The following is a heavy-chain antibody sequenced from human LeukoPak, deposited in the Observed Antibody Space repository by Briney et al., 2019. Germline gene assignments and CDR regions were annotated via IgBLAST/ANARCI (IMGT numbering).Heavy chain of an antibody. V-gene: IGHV3-66*01. CDR2: IYSGGST. D-gene: IGHD3-22*01. CDR1: GFTVSSNY. CDR3: ARDRFYYDSGGYYRRTPFDY. J-gene: IGHJ4*02. Sequence: GGSLRLSCAASGFTVSSNYMSWVRQAPGKGLEWVSVIYSGGSTYYADSVKGRFTISRDNSKNTLYLQMNSLRAEDTAVYYCARDRFYYDSGGYYRRTPFDYWGQGTLVTVSS.